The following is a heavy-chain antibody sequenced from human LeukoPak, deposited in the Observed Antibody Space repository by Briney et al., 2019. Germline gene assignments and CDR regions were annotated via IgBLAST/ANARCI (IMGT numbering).Heavy chain of an antibody. CDR2: ISYDGSNK. CDR3: ASGQMATMDY. V-gene: IGHV3-30-3*01. D-gene: IGHD5-24*01. J-gene: IGHJ4*02. CDR1: GFTFSSYS. Sequence: GGSLRLSCAASGFTFSSYSMNWVRQAPGKGLEWVAVISYDGSNKYYADSVKGRFTISRDNSKNTLYLQMNSLRAEDTAVYYCASGQMATMDYWGQGTLVTVSS.